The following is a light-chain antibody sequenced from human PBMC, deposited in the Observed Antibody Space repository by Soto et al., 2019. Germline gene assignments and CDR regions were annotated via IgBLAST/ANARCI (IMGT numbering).Light chain of an antibody. Sequence: DIQLTQSASSLSASVGDRVTITCQASQSISSYLNWYQQKPGKVPKLLIYAASSLQSGVPSRFSGSGSGTDFTLTISSLQPEDFATYYCQQSYSTPRTFGQGTKVDIK. V-gene: IGKV1-39*01. CDR1: QSISSY. CDR2: AAS. J-gene: IGKJ1*01. CDR3: QQSYSTPRT.